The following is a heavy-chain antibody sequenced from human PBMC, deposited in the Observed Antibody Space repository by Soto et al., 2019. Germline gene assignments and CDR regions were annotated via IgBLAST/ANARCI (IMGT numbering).Heavy chain of an antibody. D-gene: IGHD3-10*01. V-gene: IGHV4-31*03. J-gene: IGHJ6*02. CDR3: ARASMVRGVMYYGMDV. Sequence: LSLTCTVSGGSISSGCYYWSWIRQHPGKGLEWIGYIYYSGSTYYNPSLKSRVTISVDTSKNQFSLKLSSVTAADTAVYYCARASMVRGVMYYGMDVWGQGTTVTVSS. CDR1: GGSISSGCYY. CDR2: IYYSGST.